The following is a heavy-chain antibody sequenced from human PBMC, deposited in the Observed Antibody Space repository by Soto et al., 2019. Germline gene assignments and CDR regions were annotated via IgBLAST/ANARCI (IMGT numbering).Heavy chain of an antibody. J-gene: IGHJ5*02. Sequence: QVQLQESGPGLVKPSQTLSLTCTVSGGSISSGDYYWSWIRQPPGKGLEWIGYIYYSGNTYYSPSLKGRVTISVDTSKNQFSLKLSSVTAADTAVYYCARERSDGTRLDPWGQGTLVTVSS. V-gene: IGHV4-30-4*01. CDR2: IYYSGNT. CDR1: GGSISSGDYY. CDR3: ARERSDGTRLDP. D-gene: IGHD2-2*01.